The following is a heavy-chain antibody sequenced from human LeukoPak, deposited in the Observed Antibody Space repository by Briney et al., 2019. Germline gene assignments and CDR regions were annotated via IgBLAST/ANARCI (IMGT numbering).Heavy chain of an antibody. V-gene: IGHV3-74*01. J-gene: IGHJ4*02. D-gene: IGHD5-24*01. CDR3: ARVKVELATMLLDY. CDR2: INSDGSTT. CDR1: VFTFSSYW. Sequence: GGSLRLSSAASVFTFSSYWMHWVRQAPGQGLVWVSRINSDGSTTNYADSVKGRFTISRDNAKNTLYLQMNTLRVEDTAVYYCARVKVELATMLLDYWGQGTLVTVSS.